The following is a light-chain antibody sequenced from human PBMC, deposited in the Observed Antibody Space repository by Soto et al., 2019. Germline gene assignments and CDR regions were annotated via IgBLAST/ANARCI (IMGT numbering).Light chain of an antibody. CDR3: SSYTISTTLVV. CDR2: DVS. CDR1: SSDVGGYNY. J-gene: IGLJ3*02. Sequence: QSVLTQPASVSGSPGQSITISCTGTSSDVGGYNYVSWYQQYPGKAPQLMIYDVSSRPSGVSDRFSGSKSGNTASLSISGLQAEYEADYYCSSYTISTTLVVFGGGTKVTVL. V-gene: IGLV2-14*01.